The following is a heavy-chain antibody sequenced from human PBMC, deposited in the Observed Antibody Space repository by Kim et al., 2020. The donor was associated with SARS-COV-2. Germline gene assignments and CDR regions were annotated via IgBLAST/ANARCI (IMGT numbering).Heavy chain of an antibody. Sequence: ASVKVSCKASGYTLSDFAIHWVRQAPGQGLEWMGWINTGNGDTKSAQKFQGRLTITKDTVATTVYMELRSLTSDDTAVYYCARGSMATYDSLGQGTLVPV. V-gene: IGHV1-3*04. J-gene: IGHJ4*02. CDR1: GYTLSDFA. CDR2: INTGNGDT. CDR3: ARGSMATYDS.